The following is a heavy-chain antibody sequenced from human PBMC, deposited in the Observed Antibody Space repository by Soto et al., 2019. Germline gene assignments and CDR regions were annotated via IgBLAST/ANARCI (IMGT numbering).Heavy chain of an antibody. CDR3: AKGTEGYIAARDAFDI. Sequence: GGSLRLSCAASGFTFSSYAMSWVRQAPGKGLEWVSAISGSGGSTYYADSVKGRFTISRDNSKNTLYLQMNSLRAEDTAVYYCAKGTEGYIAARDAFDIWGQGTMVTVSS. CDR1: GFTFSSYA. J-gene: IGHJ3*02. D-gene: IGHD6-6*01. V-gene: IGHV3-23*01. CDR2: ISGSGGST.